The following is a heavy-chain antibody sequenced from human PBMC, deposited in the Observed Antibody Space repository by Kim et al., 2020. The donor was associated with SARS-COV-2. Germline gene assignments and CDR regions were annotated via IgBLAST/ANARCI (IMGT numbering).Heavy chain of an antibody. Sequence: AASVKGRFTISRDNSKNTLSLQMNTLRVEDTAMYFCASGYCTGGSCPFEYWGQGTLVTVSS. CDR3: ASGYCTGGSCPFEY. D-gene: IGHD2-8*02. J-gene: IGHJ4*02. V-gene: IGHV3-53*01.